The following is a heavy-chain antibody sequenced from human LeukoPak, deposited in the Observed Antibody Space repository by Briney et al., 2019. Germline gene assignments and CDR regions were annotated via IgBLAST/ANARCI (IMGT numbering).Heavy chain of an antibody. CDR2: IKRDGTST. Sequence: GGSRRLSCAASVFTLSRYWTHCVRDAPGKGRVWGSRIKRDGTSTSNAQSANGRVTTSRDNAKKTLYLQMNSLTAEDTAVYYCARAPHNWRPNDAFDIWGQGTIVTVSS. CDR3: ARAPHNWRPNDAFDI. J-gene: IGHJ3*02. CDR1: VFTLSRYW. V-gene: IGHV3-74*01. D-gene: IGHD1-20*01.